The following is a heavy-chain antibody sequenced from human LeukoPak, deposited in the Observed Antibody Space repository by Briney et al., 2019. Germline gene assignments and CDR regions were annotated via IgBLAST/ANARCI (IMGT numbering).Heavy chain of an antibody. V-gene: IGHV4-59*12. CDR3: AREPLVATLYNWFDP. J-gene: IGHJ5*02. CDR2: IYYSGST. D-gene: IGHD5-12*01. Sequence: SETLSLTCTVSGGSISGYYWSWIRQPPGKGLEWIGYIYYSGSTKYNPSLKSRVTMSVDTSRNQFSLKLSSVTAADTAVYYCAREPLVATLYNWFDPWGQGTLVTVSS. CDR1: GGSISGYY.